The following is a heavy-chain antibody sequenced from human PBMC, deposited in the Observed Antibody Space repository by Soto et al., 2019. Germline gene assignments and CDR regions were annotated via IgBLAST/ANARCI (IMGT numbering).Heavy chain of an antibody. J-gene: IGHJ4*02. Sequence: SVKGRFTISRDNAKNSLYLQMNSLRAEDTALYYCARARGSGSYANFAYWGQGTLVTVSS. V-gene: IGHV3-20*03. CDR3: ARARGSGSYANFAY. D-gene: IGHD3-10*01.